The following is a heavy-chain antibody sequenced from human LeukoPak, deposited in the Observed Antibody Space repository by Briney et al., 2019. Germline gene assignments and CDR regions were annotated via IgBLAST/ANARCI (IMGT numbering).Heavy chain of an antibody. D-gene: IGHD5-24*01. CDR2: IIPIFGTA. Sequence: APVKVSCKASGGTFSSYAISWVRQAPGQGLEWMGGIIPIFGTANYAQKFQGRVTITADESTSTAYMELSSLRSEDTAVYYCARGSRDGYILIFDYWGQGTLVTVSS. J-gene: IGHJ4*02. V-gene: IGHV1-69*13. CDR3: ARGSRDGYILIFDY. CDR1: GGTFSSYA.